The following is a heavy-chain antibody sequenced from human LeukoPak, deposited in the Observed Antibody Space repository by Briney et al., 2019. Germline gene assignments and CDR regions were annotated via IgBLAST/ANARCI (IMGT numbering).Heavy chain of an antibody. CDR3: ARGICSGGSCSYYYYYYMDV. D-gene: IGHD2-15*01. CDR1: GGSFSGYY. V-gene: IGHV4-34*01. Sequence: SETLSLTCAVYGGSFSGYYCSWIRQPPGKGLEWIGEINHSGSTNYNPSLKSRVTISVDTSKNQFSLKLSSVTAADTAVYYCARGICSGGSCSYYYYYYMDVWGKGTTVTVSS. J-gene: IGHJ6*03. CDR2: INHSGST.